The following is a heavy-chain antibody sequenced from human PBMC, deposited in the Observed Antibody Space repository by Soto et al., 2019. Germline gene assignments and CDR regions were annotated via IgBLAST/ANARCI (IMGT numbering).Heavy chain of an antibody. D-gene: IGHD2-15*01. Sequence: PSETLSLTCTVSGGSISSGGYYWSWIRQHPGKGLGWIGYIYYSGSTYYNPSLKSRVTISVDTSKNQFSLKLSSVTAADTAVYYCARDRERDGYSGFDYWGQGTLVTVSS. CDR2: IYYSGST. V-gene: IGHV4-31*03. CDR3: ARDRERDGYSGFDY. J-gene: IGHJ4*02. CDR1: GGSISSGGYY.